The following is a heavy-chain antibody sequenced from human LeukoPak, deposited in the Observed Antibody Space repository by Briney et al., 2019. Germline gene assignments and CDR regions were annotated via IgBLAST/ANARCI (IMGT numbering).Heavy chain of an antibody. CDR2: ISGSSSHI. CDR3: ARDLAGSSWFGKFGWFDT. D-gene: IGHD3-10*01. V-gene: IGHV3-21*04. J-gene: IGHJ5*02. CDR1: GFTFSSYS. Sequence: GGSLRLSCEGTGFTFSSYSINWVRQAPGKGLEWISSISGSSSHIFYADSVKGRFTISRDNSKNSIYLDMNSLRAEDTAVYYCARDLAGSSWFGKFGWFDTWGQGTLVSVSS.